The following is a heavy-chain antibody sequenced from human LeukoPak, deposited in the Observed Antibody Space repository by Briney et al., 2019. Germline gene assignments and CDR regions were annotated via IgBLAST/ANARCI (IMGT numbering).Heavy chain of an antibody. CDR3: ARHECRDGYSDLRCGFDY. Sequence: SETLSLTCTVSGGSISSSSYYWGWIRQPPGKGLEWIGSIYYSGSTYYNPSLKSRVTISVDTSKNQFSLKLSSVTAADTAVYYCARHECRDGYSDLRCGFDYWRQGTLVTVSS. D-gene: IGHD5-24*01. CDR2: IYYSGST. V-gene: IGHV4-39*01. J-gene: IGHJ4*02. CDR1: GGSISSSSYY.